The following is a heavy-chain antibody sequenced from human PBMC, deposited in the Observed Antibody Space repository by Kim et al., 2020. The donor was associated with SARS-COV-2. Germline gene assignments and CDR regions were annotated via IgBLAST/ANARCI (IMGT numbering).Heavy chain of an antibody. Sequence: GGSLRLSCEASGFTFNNYGIHWVRQAPGKGLEWVAAISYDGSNKYYGDSVKGRFTISRDNSKNTVYLQMNSLRTEDTAVYFCANGRGGSSPLFDYWGQGTLVTVSS. CDR3: ANGRGGSSPLFDY. J-gene: IGHJ4*02. CDR1: GFTFNNYG. D-gene: IGHD6-6*01. V-gene: IGHV3-30*18. CDR2: ISYDGSNK.